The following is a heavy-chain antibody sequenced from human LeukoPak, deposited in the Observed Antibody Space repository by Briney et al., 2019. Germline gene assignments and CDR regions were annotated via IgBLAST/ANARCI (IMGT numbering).Heavy chain of an antibody. J-gene: IGHJ6*02. CDR2: VYYSGST. D-gene: IGHD3-9*01. CDR3: ASGILTGYYAMDV. CDR1: GGSISSYY. Sequence: SETLSLTCTVSGGSISSYYWSWIRQPPGKGLEWIGYVYYSGSTNYNPSPKSRVTISLDTSKNHFSLKLDSVTAADTAVYYCASGILTGYYAMDVWGQGTTVTVSS. V-gene: IGHV4-59*08.